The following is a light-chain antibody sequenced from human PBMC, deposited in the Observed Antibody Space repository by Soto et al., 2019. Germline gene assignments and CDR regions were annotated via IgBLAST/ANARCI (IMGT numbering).Light chain of an antibody. Sequence: DIQMTQSPSSLSASVGDRVTITCRASQSITTDLNSYRQKPGKAPKLLIYAASSLQSGVPSRFSCSGSETEFTLSISSLQPEDFATYFCQQISSAPLTFGGGTKVEIK. CDR3: QQISSAPLT. CDR2: AAS. J-gene: IGKJ4*01. V-gene: IGKV1-39*01. CDR1: QSITTD.